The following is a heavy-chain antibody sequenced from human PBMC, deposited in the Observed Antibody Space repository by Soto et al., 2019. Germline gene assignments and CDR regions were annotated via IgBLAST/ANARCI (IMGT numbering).Heavy chain of an antibody. CDR1: GGSVSSGSYY. D-gene: IGHD1-26*01. J-gene: IGHJ4*02. Sequence: SETLSLTCTVSGGSVSSGSYYWSWIRQPPGKGLEWIGYIYYSGSTNYNPSLNSRVTISVDTSKNQFSLKLSSVTAADTAVYYCARDRGAIVGATGYWGQGTLVTVSS. CDR3: ARDRGAIVGATGY. CDR2: IYYSGST. V-gene: IGHV4-61*01.